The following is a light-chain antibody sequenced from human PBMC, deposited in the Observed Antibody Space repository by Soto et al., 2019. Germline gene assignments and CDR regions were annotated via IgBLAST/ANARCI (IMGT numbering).Light chain of an antibody. V-gene: IGKV1-5*01. Sequence: DIKLTQSPATLSASVGDRVTITCRASHSITNWLAWYQQKPGKAPKVLIYDVSTLGSGVPSRFSGSGSGTELTLTISSLQPDDFATYYCQPYNNNFGHGTKVDI. J-gene: IGKJ2*01. CDR2: DVS. CDR3: QPYNNN. CDR1: HSITNW.